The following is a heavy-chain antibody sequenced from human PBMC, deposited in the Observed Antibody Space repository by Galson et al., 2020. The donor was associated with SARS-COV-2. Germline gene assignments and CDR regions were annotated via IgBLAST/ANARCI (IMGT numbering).Heavy chain of an antibody. Sequence: GGSLRLSCAASGFTFDDYAMHWVRQAPGKGLEWVSGISWNSGSIGYADSVKGRFTISRDNAKNSLYLQMNSLRAEDTALYYCAKDILKVATIDPGMGFDYWGQGTLVTVSS. D-gene: IGHD5-12*01. J-gene: IGHJ4*02. CDR2: ISWNSGSI. V-gene: IGHV3-9*01. CDR3: AKDILKVATIDPGMGFDY. CDR1: GFTFDDYA.